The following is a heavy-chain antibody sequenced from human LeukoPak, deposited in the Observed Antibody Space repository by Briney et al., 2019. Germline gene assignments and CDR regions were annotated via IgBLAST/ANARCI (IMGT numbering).Heavy chain of an antibody. CDR2: ISYDGSNK. CDR3: ARVAEWELRGPYRDAFDI. D-gene: IGHD1-26*01. V-gene: IGHV3-30*04. Sequence: GRSLRLSCAAPGFTFSSYAMNWVRQAPGKGLEWAALISYDGSNKYYADSVKGRFTISRDNSKNTLYLQMNSLRAEDTAVYYCARVAEWELRGPYRDAFDIRGQGTMVTVSS. J-gene: IGHJ3*02. CDR1: GFTFSSYA.